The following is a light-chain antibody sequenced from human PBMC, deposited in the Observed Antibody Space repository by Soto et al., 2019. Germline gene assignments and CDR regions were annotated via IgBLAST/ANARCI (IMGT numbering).Light chain of an antibody. V-gene: IGKV1-39*01. CDR3: QQRYSTPSIT. Sequence: DIHMTQSPSSLAASVGDRVTITCRASQSISGYLNWYQQKPGKAPRLLIYATSNLQSGVPSRFSGSGSVTDFTLNISSLQPEDFATYYCQQRYSTPSITFGQGTRLETK. CDR2: ATS. CDR1: QSISGY. J-gene: IGKJ5*01.